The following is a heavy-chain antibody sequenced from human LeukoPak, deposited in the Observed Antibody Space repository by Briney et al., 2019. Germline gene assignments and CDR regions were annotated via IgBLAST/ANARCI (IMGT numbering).Heavy chain of an antibody. Sequence: GGSLRLSCAASGFTFGSYGMHWVRQAPGKGLEWVAVISYDGRNKYYVDSVKGRFTISRDNSKNTLSLQMNSLRAEDTALYYCVTYLVGGVGPFDYWGQGTLVTVSS. CDR3: VTYLVGGVGPFDY. CDR2: ISYDGRNK. V-gene: IGHV3-33*08. D-gene: IGHD1-26*01. J-gene: IGHJ4*02. CDR1: GFTFGSYG.